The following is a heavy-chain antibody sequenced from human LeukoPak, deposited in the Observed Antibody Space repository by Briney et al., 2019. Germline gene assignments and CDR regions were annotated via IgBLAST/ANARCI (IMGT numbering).Heavy chain of an antibody. CDR1: GGTFSSYA. Sequence: SVKVSCKASGGTFSSYAISRVRQAPGQGLEWMGGIIPIFGTANYAQKFQGRVTITADKSTSTAYMELSSLRSEDTAVYYCAIPTVTNDAFDIWGQGTMVTVSS. V-gene: IGHV1-69*06. J-gene: IGHJ3*02. CDR2: IIPIFGTA. CDR3: AIPTVTNDAFDI. D-gene: IGHD4-17*01.